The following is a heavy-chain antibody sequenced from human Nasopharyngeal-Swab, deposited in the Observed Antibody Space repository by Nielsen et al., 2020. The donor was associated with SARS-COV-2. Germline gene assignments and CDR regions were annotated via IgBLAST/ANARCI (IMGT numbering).Heavy chain of an antibody. CDR3: ASSPGDILTCYYL. Sequence: GESLKISCAASGFTFSDYYMSWIRQAPGKGLEWVSYISSSSSYTNYADSVKGRFTISRDNAKNSLYLQMNSLRAEDTAVYYCASSPGDILTCYYLWGQGTLVTVSS. V-gene: IGHV3-11*06. D-gene: IGHD3-9*01. CDR2: ISSSSSYT. J-gene: IGHJ4*02. CDR1: GFTFSDYY.